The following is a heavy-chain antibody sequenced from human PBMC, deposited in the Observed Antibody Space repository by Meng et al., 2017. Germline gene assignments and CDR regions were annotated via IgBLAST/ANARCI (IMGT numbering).Heavy chain of an antibody. J-gene: IGHJ4*02. V-gene: IGHV3-7*01. Sequence: GGSLRLSCAASGFTFSSYWMSWVRQAPGKGLEWVANIKQDGSEKYYVDSVKGRFTISRDNAKNSLYLQMNSRRAEDTAVYYCARDDYYDSSGYYTGGDYWGQGTLVTVSS. CDR2: IKQDGSEK. CDR1: GFTFSSYW. CDR3: ARDDYYDSSGYYTGGDY. D-gene: IGHD3-22*01.